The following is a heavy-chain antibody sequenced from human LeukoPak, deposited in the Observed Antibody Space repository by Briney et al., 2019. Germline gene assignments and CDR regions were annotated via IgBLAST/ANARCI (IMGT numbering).Heavy chain of an antibody. D-gene: IGHD2-8*01. V-gene: IGHV4-59*01. CDR3: ARVYCTNGVCYNSRGWFDP. CDR2: IYYSGST. J-gene: IGHJ5*02. Sequence: SETLSLTCTVSGGSISSYYWSWIRQPPGKGLEWIGYIYYSGSTNYNPSPKSRVTISVDTSKNQFSLKLSSVTAADTAVYYCARVYCTNGVCYNSRGWFDPWGQGTLVTVSS. CDR1: GGSISSYY.